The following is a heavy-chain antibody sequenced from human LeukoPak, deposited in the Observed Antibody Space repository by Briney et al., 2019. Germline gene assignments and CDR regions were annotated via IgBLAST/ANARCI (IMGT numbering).Heavy chain of an antibody. CDR3: ARDRQGDGFAYFDF. D-gene: IGHD5-24*01. Sequence: ASVKVSCMASGYTFTSYGISWVRQAPGQGLEWMGWINPKSGATSSAQKFQGRVTMTRVTSISTAYMDLTTLTSDDTAVYFCARDRQGDGFAYFDFWGQGTLATVSS. CDR2: INPKSGAT. J-gene: IGHJ4*02. V-gene: IGHV1-2*02. CDR1: GYTFTSYG.